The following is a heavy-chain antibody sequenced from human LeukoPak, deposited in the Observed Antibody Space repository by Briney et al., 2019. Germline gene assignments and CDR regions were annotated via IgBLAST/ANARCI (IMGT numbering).Heavy chain of an antibody. D-gene: IGHD3-10*01. V-gene: IGHV4-39*07. Sequence: SETLSLTCTVSGGSISSSSYYWGWIRQPPGKGLEWIGSIYYSGSTYYNPSLKSRVTISVDTSKNQFSLKLSSVTAADTAVYYCARLNYYGSGSYTAFDIWGQGTMVTVSS. CDR1: GGSISSSSYY. J-gene: IGHJ3*02. CDR3: ARLNYYGSGSYTAFDI. CDR2: IYYSGST.